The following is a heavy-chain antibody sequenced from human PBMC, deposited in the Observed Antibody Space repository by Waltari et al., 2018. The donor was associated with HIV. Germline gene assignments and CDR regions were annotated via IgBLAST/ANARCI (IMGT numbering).Heavy chain of an antibody. V-gene: IGHV3-7*04. CDR2: IKQDGSEK. D-gene: IGHD3-10*01. J-gene: IGHJ4*02. CDR3: ARGGFYGSGSKVN. Sequence: WVRQAPGKGLEWVANIKQDGSEKYYVDSVNGRFTISRDNAENSLYLQMNSLRAEDTAVYYCARGGFYGSGSKVNWGQGTLVTVSS.